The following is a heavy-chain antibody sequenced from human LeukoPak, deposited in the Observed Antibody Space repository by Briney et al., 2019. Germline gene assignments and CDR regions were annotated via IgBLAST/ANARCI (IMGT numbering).Heavy chain of an antibody. V-gene: IGHV1-2*02. J-gene: IGHJ5*02. CDR1: GYTFTGYY. CDR3: ARDPIVGATGVYNWFDP. D-gene: IGHD1-26*01. CDR2: INPNSGGT. Sequence: ASVKVSCKASGYTFTGYYMHWVRQAPGQGLEWMGWINPNSGGTNYAQKFQGRVTMTRDTSVSTAYMELSRLRSDDTAVYYCARDPIVGATGVYNWFDPWSQGTLVTVSS.